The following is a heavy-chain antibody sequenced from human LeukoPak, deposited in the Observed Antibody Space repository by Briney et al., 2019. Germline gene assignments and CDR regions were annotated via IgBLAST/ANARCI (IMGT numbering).Heavy chain of an antibody. CDR1: GFTFSSYA. CDR2: ISYDGSNK. V-gene: IGHV3-30-3*01. Sequence: GGSLRLSCAASGFTFSSYAMHWVRQAPGKGLEWVAVISYDGSNKYYTDSVKGRFTISRDNSKNTLYLQMNSLRAEDTAVYYCARGVCSTSCYVGYWGQGTLVTVSS. J-gene: IGHJ4*02. D-gene: IGHD2-2*01. CDR3: ARGVCSTSCYVGY.